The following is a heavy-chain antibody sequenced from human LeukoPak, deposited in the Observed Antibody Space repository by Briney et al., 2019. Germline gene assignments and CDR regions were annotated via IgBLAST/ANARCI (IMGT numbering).Heavy chain of an antibody. CDR2: INHSGST. Sequence: SETLSLTCAVYGGSFSGYYWSWIRQPPGKGLEWIGEINHSGSTNYNPSLKSRVTISVDTSKNQFSLKLSSVTAADTAVYYCARGAGGYRFGPWGQGILVTVSS. V-gene: IGHV4-34*01. D-gene: IGHD1-1*01. CDR3: ARGAGGYRFGP. CDR1: GGSFSGYY. J-gene: IGHJ5*02.